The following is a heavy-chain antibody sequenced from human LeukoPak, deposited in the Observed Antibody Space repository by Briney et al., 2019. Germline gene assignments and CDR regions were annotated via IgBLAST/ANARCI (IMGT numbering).Heavy chain of an antibody. CDR1: GFTFDDYG. J-gene: IGHJ4*02. D-gene: IGHD6-19*01. V-gene: IGHV3-7*01. Sequence: GGSLRLSCAASGFTFDDYGMSWVRQAPGKGLEWVANIKQDGSEKYYVDSVKGRFTISRDNAKNSLYLQMNSLRAEDTAVYYCASLGYSSGWSPLDYWGQGTLVTVSS. CDR3: ASLGYSSGWSPLDY. CDR2: IKQDGSEK.